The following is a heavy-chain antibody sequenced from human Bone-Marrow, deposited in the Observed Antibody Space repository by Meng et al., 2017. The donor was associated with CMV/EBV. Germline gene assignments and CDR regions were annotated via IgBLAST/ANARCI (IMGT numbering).Heavy chain of an antibody. CDR2: INPNSGGT. CDR1: GYTFTGYY. V-gene: IGHV1-2*02. CDR3: AREGAYCGGDCYQGLDY. D-gene: IGHD2-21*01. J-gene: IGHJ4*02. Sequence: ASVKVSCKASGYTFTGYYMHWVRQAPGQGLEWMGWINPNSGGTNYAQKFQGRVTMTRDTSISTAYMELSRLRSDDAAVYYCAREGAYCGGDCYQGLDYWGQGTLVPSPQ.